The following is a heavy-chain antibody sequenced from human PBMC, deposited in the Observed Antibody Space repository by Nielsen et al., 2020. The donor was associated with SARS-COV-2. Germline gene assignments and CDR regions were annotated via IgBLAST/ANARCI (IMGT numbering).Heavy chain of an antibody. CDR3: ARLRWELLRYYYYGMDV. V-gene: IGHV4-39*01. Sequence: SETLSLTCTVSGGSISSYYWSWIRQPPGKGLEWIGSIYYSGSTYYNPSLKSRVTISVDTSKNQFSLKLSSVTAADTAVYYCARLRWELLRYYYYGMDVWGQGTTVTVSS. D-gene: IGHD1-26*01. CDR1: GGSISSYY. CDR2: IYYSGST. J-gene: IGHJ6*02.